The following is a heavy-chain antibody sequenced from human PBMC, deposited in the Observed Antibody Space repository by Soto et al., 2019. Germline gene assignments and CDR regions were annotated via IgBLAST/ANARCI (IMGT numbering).Heavy chain of an antibody. Sequence: GESLKISCKGSGYSFTSYWIGWVRQMPGKGLEWMGIIYPGDSDTRYSPSFQGQVTISADKSISTAYLQWSSLKASDTAMYYCARSSGRLDYYYYMDVWGKGTTVTVSS. V-gene: IGHV5-51*01. J-gene: IGHJ6*03. CDR3: ARSSGRLDYYYYMDV. D-gene: IGHD2-15*01. CDR1: GYSFTSYW. CDR2: IYPGDSDT.